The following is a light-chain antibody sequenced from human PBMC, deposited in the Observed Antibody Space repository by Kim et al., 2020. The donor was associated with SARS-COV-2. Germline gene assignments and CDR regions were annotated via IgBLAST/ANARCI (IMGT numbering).Light chain of an antibody. J-gene: IGLJ3*02. Sequence: QLVLTQSSSASASLGSSVKLTCTLTSGHSFSMIAWHQQQPGKAPRYLMNLEGGGTYNKGSGVPDRFSGSSSGADRYLTISNLQSEDEADYYCETWDTNTHVFGGGTQLTVL. CDR3: ETWDTNTHV. V-gene: IGLV4-60*03. CDR1: SGHSFSM. CDR2: LEGGGTY.